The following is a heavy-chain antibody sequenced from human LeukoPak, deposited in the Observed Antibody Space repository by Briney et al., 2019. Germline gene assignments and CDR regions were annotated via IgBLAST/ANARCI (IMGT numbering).Heavy chain of an antibody. CDR2: IDYSGST. J-gene: IGHJ5*02. CDR3: ARYVFRWLLNWLDR. Sequence: PSETLSLTCTVSDGSINRTSSYWGWVRQPPGKGLEWIGSIDYSGSTSYNPSLKSRVTISVDTSKNKVSLRLSSVTAADTAVYYCARYVFRWLLNWLDRWGQGTLVTVSS. D-gene: IGHD2-15*01. CDR1: DGSINRTSSY. V-gene: IGHV4-39*01.